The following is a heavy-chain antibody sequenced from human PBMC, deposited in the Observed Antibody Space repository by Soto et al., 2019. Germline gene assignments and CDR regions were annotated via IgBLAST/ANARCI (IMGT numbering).Heavy chain of an antibody. V-gene: IGHV1-69*13. CDR3: ARATTLVGETTYENYFDY. D-gene: IGHD2-21*01. CDR1: GGTFSNFV. J-gene: IGHJ4*02. CDR2: NIPIFGTA. Sequence: SVKVSCKASGGTFSNFVISWVRQAPGQGLEWMGGNIPIFGTANYAQKFQGRVTIIADESTGTTYMELTSLRSEDTAVYYCARATTLVGETTYENYFDYWGQGTLVTVSS.